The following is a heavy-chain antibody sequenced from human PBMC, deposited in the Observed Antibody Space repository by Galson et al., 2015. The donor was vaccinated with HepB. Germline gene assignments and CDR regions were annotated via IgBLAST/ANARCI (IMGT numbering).Heavy chain of an antibody. V-gene: IGHV3-33*06. J-gene: IGHJ4*02. CDR3: AKDQGMLSALGYCTTTNCGASDQ. D-gene: IGHD2-2*01. CDR2: IWYDGDNQ. CDR1: GFSFGSYG. Sequence: SLRLSCAASGFSFGSYGMHWVRQAPGKGLEWVADIWYDGDNQKYADSVKGRFTISRDNSKRTVYLQMNSLRAEDTAVYYCAKDQGMLSALGYCTTTNCGASDQWGQGTLVTVSS.